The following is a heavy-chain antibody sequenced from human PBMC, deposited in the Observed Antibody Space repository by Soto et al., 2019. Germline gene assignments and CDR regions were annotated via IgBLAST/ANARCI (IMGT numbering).Heavy chain of an antibody. D-gene: IGHD6-13*01. V-gene: IGHV4-4*02. CDR2: IYHSGST. CDR3: ARVPRAAAGTD. CDR1: GGSISSSNW. Sequence: QVQLQESGPGLVKPSGTLSLTCAVSGGSISSSNWWSWVRQPPGKGLEWIGEIYHSGSTNYNPSLKSRVTMSVDKSKNQFSLMLRSVTAADTAVYYCARVPRAAAGTDWGQGTLVTVPS. J-gene: IGHJ4*02.